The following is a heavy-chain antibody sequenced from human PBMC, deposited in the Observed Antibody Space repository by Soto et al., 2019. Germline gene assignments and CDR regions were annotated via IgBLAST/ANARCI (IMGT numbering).Heavy chain of an antibody. CDR1: GFTFSSYW. CDR3: ARGTGVVVVISGAPDY. D-gene: IGHD3-22*01. CDR2: IKQDGSEK. Sequence: EVQLVESGGGLVQPGGSLRLSCAASGFTFSSYWMSWVRQAPGKGLEWVANIKQDGSEKYYVDSVKGRFTISRENAKNSLYLQMNSLRAEDTAVYYCARGTGVVVVISGAPDYWGQGTLVTVSS. J-gene: IGHJ4*02. V-gene: IGHV3-7*01.